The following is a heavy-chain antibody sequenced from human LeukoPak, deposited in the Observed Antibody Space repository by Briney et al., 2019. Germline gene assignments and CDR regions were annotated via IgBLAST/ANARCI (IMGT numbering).Heavy chain of an antibody. CDR1: GFTFSSYA. V-gene: IGHV3-23*01. CDR2: ISGSGGST. D-gene: IGHD2-21*02. J-gene: IGHJ4*02. CDR3: AFSVCGGDCYAPPFDY. Sequence: GGSLLSCAASGFTFSSYAMSWVRQAPGKGLEWVSAISGSGGSTYYADSVKGRFTISRGNSKNTLYLQMNSLRAEDTAVYYCAFSVCGGDCYAPPFDYWGQGTLVTVSS.